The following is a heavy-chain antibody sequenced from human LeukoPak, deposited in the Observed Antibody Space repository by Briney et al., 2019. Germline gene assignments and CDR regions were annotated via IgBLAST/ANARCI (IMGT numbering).Heavy chain of an antibody. V-gene: IGHV1-58*02. Sequence: ASVKVSCKASGFTFTSSAMQWVRQARGQRLEWIGWIVVGSGNTNYAQMLQGRVTMTTDTSTSTAYMELRSLRSDDTAMYYCARLDSYGSSQADYWGQGALVTVSS. CDR2: IVVGSGNT. J-gene: IGHJ4*02. CDR3: ARLDSYGSSQADY. CDR1: GFTFTSSA. D-gene: IGHD5-18*01.